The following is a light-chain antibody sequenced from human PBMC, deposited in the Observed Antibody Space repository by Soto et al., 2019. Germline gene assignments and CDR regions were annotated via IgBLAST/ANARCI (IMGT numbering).Light chain of an antibody. J-gene: IGKJ5*01. CDR2: EVS. Sequence: DIQITQSPSTLSASVGDRVTITCRASQSITSWLAWYQQKPGKAPKLLIYEVSSLESGVPSRLSGSGSGTEFTLTIRSLQPDDVATYYCQQSYRTPTFGQGTRLEIK. CDR1: QSITSW. CDR3: QQSYRTPT. V-gene: IGKV1-5*01.